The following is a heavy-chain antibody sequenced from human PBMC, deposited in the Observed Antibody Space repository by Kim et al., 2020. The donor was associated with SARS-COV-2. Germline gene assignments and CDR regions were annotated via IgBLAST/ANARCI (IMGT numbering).Heavy chain of an antibody. D-gene: IGHD1-26*01. CDR1: GDSVNSGSYY. CDR3: ARHQTSSGSYYESGFDP. J-gene: IGHJ5*02. Sequence: SETLSLTCTVSGDSVNSGSYYWSWIRQPPGKGLEWIGYVYYTGSTNYNPSLKSRVTTSMDTSKNQFSLKMTSVTAADTAVYYCARHQTSSGSYYESGFDPWGQGTLVIVSS. V-gene: IGHV4-61*01. CDR2: VYYTGST.